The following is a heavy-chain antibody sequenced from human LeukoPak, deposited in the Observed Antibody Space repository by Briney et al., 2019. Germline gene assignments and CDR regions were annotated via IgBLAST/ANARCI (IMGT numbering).Heavy chain of an antibody. V-gene: IGHV3-7*01. CDR1: GFSFISYW. CDR3: AGCAGNSCYFDY. Sequence: GGSLRLSCAASGFSFISYWMSWVRQAPGRGLEWVANIKQDGSAKNYVDSVKGRFTISRDNAKNSLYLQLNSLRAEDTAVYYCAGCAGNSCYFDYWGQGTLVIVSS. CDR2: IKQDGSAK. J-gene: IGHJ4*02. D-gene: IGHD1-1*01.